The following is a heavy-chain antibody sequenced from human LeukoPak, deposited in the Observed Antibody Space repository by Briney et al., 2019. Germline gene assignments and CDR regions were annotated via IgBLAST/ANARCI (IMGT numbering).Heavy chain of an antibody. Sequence: GGSLRLSCAASGFTFSNHAMHWVRQATGKGLEWVSAIGIAGDTFYPGSVKGRFTISRENAKNSLSLQINSLKAEDTAVYYCVRQQTSHGNFDYWGQGTLVTVSS. CDR2: IGIAGDT. D-gene: IGHD1-26*01. J-gene: IGHJ4*02. CDR3: VRQQTSHGNFDY. V-gene: IGHV3-13*01. CDR1: GFTFSNHA.